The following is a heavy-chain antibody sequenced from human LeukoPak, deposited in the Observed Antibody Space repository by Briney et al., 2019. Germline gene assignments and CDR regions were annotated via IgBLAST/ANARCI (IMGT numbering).Heavy chain of an antibody. CDR2: IYYTGAT. Sequence: PSETLSLTCTVSGGSISSYYWTWIRQPPGKGLEWIGYIYYTGATSYNPSLKSRVTISVDTSKKQFSLKLTSVTAADTAVYYCARYGGSVWVIDIWGQGTLVTVSS. J-gene: IGHJ4*02. V-gene: IGHV4-59*08. D-gene: IGHD6-19*01. CDR3: ARYGGSVWVIDI. CDR1: GGSISSYY.